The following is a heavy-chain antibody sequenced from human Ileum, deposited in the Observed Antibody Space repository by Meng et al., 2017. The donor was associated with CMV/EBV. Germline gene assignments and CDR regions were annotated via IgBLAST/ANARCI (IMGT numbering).Heavy chain of an antibody. CDR2: IRFDGSYK. CDR3: AEGGSGSYPTYGMDV. CDR1: GFTFSNYG. D-gene: IGHD1-26*01. J-gene: IGHJ6*02. V-gene: IGHV3-30*02. Sequence: GESLKISCAASGFTFSNYGMHWVRQAPGKGLEWVAFIRFDGSYKYYADSVKGRFTISRDNSKNTLYLQMNCLGAEDTAVYYCAEGGSGSYPTYGMDVWGQGTTVTVSS.